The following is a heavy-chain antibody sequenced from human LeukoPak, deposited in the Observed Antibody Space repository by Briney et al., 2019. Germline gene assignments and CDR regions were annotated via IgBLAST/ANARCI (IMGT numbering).Heavy chain of an antibody. CDR1: GGSISSGGYY. CDR3: ARSNKQYYYDSSGYYGAFDI. CDR2: IYYSGST. J-gene: IGHJ3*02. D-gene: IGHD3-22*01. V-gene: IGHV4-31*03. Sequence: PSETLSLTCTVSGGSISSGGYYWSWIRQHPGKGLEWIGYIYYSGSTYYNPSLKSRVTISVDTSKNQFSLKLSSVTAADTAVYYCARSNKQYYYDSSGYYGAFDIWGQGTMVTVSS.